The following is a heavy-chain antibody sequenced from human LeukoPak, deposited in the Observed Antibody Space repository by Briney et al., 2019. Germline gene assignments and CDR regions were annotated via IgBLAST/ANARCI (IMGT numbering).Heavy chain of an antibody. D-gene: IGHD2-2*01. CDR1: GYTFTGYY. CDR2: INPNSGGT. Sequence: GASVKVSCKASGYTFTGYYMHWVRQAPGQGLEWMGWINPNSGGTNYAQKFQGRVTMTRDTSISTAYMELSRLRSDDTAVYYCARVVVVPAAPGGYWFDPWGQGTLVTVSS. J-gene: IGHJ5*02. CDR3: ARVVVVPAAPGGYWFDP. V-gene: IGHV1-2*02.